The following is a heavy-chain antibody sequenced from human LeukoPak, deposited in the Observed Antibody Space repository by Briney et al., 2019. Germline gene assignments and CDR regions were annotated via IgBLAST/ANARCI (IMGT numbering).Heavy chain of an antibody. CDR2: ISYDGSNK. CDR1: GFTFSGYG. V-gene: IGHV3-30*18. J-gene: IGHJ4*02. CDR3: AKDHGRAFGY. D-gene: IGHD1-26*01. Sequence: GGSLRLSCAASGFTFSGYGMHWVRQAPGKGLEWVAVISYDGSNKYYADSVKGRFTISRDNSKNTLYLQMNSLRAEDTAVYYCAKDHGRAFGYWGQGTLVTVSS.